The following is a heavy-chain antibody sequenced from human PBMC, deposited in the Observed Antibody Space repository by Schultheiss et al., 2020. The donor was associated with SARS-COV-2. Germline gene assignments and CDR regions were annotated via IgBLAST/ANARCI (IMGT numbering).Heavy chain of an antibody. CDR1: GGSISSGGYY. Sequence: SETLSLTCTVSGGSISSGGYYWSWIRQHPGKGLEWIGYIYYSGSTYYNPSLKSRVTISVDTSKTHFSLKLSSVTAADTAVYYCARQGSYSSSYTVDYWGQGTLVTVSS. J-gene: IGHJ4*02. CDR3: ARQGSYSSSYTVDY. V-gene: IGHV4-31*03. CDR2: IYYSGST. D-gene: IGHD6-13*01.